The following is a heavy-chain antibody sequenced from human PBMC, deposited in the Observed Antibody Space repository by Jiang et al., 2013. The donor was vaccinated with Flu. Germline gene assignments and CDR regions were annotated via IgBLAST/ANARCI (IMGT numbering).Heavy chain of an antibody. CDR2: IYYSGST. CDR3: ARADYDLLTGYYLDY. D-gene: IGHD3-9*01. J-gene: IGHJ4*02. Sequence: SISRYYWNWIRQSPGKGLEWIGFIYYSGSTNYNPSFKSRVTISIDTSKKQFSLKLRSVTAADTAVYYCARADYDLLTGYYLDYWGQGALVTVSS. CDR1: SISRYY. V-gene: IGHV4-59*01.